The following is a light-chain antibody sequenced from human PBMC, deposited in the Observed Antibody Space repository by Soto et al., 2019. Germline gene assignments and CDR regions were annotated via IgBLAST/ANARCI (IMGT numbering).Light chain of an antibody. CDR1: QNLSRN. J-gene: IGKJ2*01. CDR2: GAS. V-gene: IGKV3-15*01. Sequence: EIEMTQSPATLSVSPWERATLSCRASQNLSRNLAWYQQQPGQAPRLLIYGASTRATGISARFSGSGSGTDFTLTISSLQSEDFAVYFCQQYDRWPHTFGQGTKLEIK. CDR3: QQYDRWPHT.